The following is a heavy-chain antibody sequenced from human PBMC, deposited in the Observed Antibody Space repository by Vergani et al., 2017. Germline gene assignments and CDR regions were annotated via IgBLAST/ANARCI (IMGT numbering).Heavy chain of an antibody. CDR2: INWNSDSI. Sequence: EVQLVESGGGLVKPGRSLRLSCAGSGFTLSSHAMHWVRQAPGKGLEWVSGINWNSDSIAYADSVKGRFTISRDNAKNSLYLQMNSLRAEDTALYYCVKDIAASGNYWYFDLWGRGTLVTVSS. CDR1: GFTLSSHA. J-gene: IGHJ2*01. D-gene: IGHD6-13*01. V-gene: IGHV3-9*01. CDR3: VKDIAASGNYWYFDL.